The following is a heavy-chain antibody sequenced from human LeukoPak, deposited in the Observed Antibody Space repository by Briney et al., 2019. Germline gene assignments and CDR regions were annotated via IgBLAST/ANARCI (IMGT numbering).Heavy chain of an antibody. CDR2: IRYDGSNK. D-gene: IGHD2-15*01. Sequence: GGSLRLSCAASGFTFSSYGMHWVRQAPGKGLEWVAFIRYDGSNKYYADSVKGRFTISRDNSKNTLYLQMNSLRAEDTAVYYCAKSGGYCGGGSCATKYYFDYWGQGTLVTVSS. CDR1: GFTFSSYG. CDR3: AKSGGYCGGGSCATKYYFDY. V-gene: IGHV3-30*02. J-gene: IGHJ4*02.